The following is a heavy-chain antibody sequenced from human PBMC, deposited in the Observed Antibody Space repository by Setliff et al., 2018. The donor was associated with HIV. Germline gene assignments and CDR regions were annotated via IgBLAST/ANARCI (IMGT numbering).Heavy chain of an antibody. Sequence: PGGSLRLSCTGSGFTFGDDGMSWVRQAPGRGLQWVAFIRNRENGGTAEYAASVRGRFTISRDDSKGIAYLQMNSLKAEDTAMYYCTRAPAIVTTLNSGWSRRPKTYYYYYMDVWGKGTTVTVSS. CDR3: TRAPAIVTTLNSGWSRRPKTYYYYYMDV. D-gene: IGHD6-19*01. CDR1: GFTFGDDG. CDR2: IRNRENGGTA. J-gene: IGHJ6*03. V-gene: IGHV3-49*04.